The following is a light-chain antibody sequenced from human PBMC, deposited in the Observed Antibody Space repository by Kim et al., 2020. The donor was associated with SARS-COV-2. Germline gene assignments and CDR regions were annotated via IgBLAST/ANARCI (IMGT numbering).Light chain of an antibody. V-gene: IGKV1-33*01. CDR1: QDITKS. CDR2: DAS. J-gene: IGKJ2*01. Sequence: DVQMTQSPSSLSTSIGDRVIITCQASQDITKSLNWYQHKPGKAPELLIYDASNLETGVPSRFSGSGSGTDFTFTINSLQPEDIATYFCQQYGNRPYTFGQGTKLEI. CDR3: QQYGNRPYT.